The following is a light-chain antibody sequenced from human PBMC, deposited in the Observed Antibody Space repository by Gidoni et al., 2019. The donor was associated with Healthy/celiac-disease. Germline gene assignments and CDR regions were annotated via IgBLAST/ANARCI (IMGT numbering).Light chain of an antibody. J-gene: IGKJ3*01. CDR1: QIISSY. CDR3: QQSYSTPFT. V-gene: IGKV1-39*01. CDR2: AAS. Sequence: DIQLTQSPSSLSASVGDRVTIPCRASQIISSYLNWYQQKPGKAPKLLIYAASSLQSGVPSRFSGSGSGTDFTLTISSLQPEDFATYYCQQSYSTPFTFGPGTKVDIK.